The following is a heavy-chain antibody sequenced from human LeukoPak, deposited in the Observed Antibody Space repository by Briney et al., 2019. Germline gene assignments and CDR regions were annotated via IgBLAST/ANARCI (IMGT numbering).Heavy chain of an antibody. J-gene: IGHJ4*02. Sequence: PSETLSLTCTVSGDSISSRTYYWGWIRQPPGKGLEWIRSIYYSGKTYYNPSLKSRDTISVDTSKIQSSLRLSSVTAEDTAVYYCATIAVADTSFHYWGQGTLVTVST. CDR3: ATIAVADTSFHY. CDR2: IYYSGKT. CDR1: GDSISSRTYY. D-gene: IGHD6-19*01. V-gene: IGHV4-39*01.